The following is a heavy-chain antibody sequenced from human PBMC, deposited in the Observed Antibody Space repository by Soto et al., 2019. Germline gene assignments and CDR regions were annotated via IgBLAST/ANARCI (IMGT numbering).Heavy chain of an antibody. CDR3: AKGILSATIAPYAMDV. D-gene: IGHD2-21*01. CDR2: ISYDGGNI. CDR1: GFDFRSYA. Sequence: QVQLVESGGGVVQPRASLRLSCEASGFDFRSYAMHWVRQAPGKGLEWVGVISYDGGNIYYADSVKGRFTISRDNSKNTLYVQVKSLRPEDTAVYYCAKGILSATIAPYAMDVWGQGTTVTVSS. J-gene: IGHJ6*02. V-gene: IGHV3-30*18.